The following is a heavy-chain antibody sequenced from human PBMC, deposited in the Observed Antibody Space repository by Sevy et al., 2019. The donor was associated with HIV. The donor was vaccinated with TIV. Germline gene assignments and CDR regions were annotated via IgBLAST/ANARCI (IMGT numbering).Heavy chain of an antibody. CDR2: IDYSGST. Sequence: SETLSLTCTVSGGSISDYYWTWIRQPPGKGLEWIGNIDYSGSTNYNPPLKSRVTISVDMSKKHFSLKLRFVTAADTAVHYCARGKVPLSYYYGMDVWGQGTTVTVSS. CDR3: ARGKVPLSYYYGMDV. CDR1: GGSISDYY. D-gene: IGHD3-16*01. J-gene: IGHJ6*02. V-gene: IGHV4-59*01.